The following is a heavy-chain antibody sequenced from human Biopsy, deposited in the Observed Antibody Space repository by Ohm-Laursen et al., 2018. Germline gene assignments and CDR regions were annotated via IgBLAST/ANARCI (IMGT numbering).Heavy chain of an antibody. V-gene: IGHV1-18*01. Sequence: AASVKVSCKASGYTFISYGISWVRQAPGQGLEWMGWINPYNGDTNYAQKLQGRVTMTTDTSTSTAYMELRSLRSDDTAVYYCARDYQPTIITIHYYYYGMDVWGQGTTVTVSS. CDR2: INPYNGDT. J-gene: IGHJ6*02. CDR1: GYTFISYG. D-gene: IGHD2-2*01. CDR3: ARDYQPTIITIHYYYYGMDV.